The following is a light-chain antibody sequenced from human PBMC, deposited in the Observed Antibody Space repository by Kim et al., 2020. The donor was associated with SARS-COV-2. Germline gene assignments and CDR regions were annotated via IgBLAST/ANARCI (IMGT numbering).Light chain of an antibody. V-gene: IGLV3-21*04. J-gene: IGLJ3*02. CDR3: QVWDSSSDHWV. CDR1: NIGSKS. CDR2: YDS. Sequence: SYELTQPPSVSVAPGKTARITCGGNNIGSKSVHWYQQKPGQAPVLVIYYDSDRTAGIPERFSGSNSGNTATLTISRVEAGDEADYYCQVWDSSSDHWVFGEGTQLTVL.